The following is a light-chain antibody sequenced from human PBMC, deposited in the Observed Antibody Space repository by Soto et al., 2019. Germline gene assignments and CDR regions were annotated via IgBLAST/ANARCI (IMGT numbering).Light chain of an antibody. CDR1: IHYDF. V-gene: IGLV2-23*02. Sequence: QSVLTQPASVSGSPGQSITISCTGYIHYDFVSWYQQHPGTAPKLVIYEVSNRPSGTSDRFSGSKSGHTASLTISGLQTEDEAVYYCCSYAGRYTYVFGTGTKVTVL. CDR2: EVS. CDR3: CSYAGRYTYV. J-gene: IGLJ1*01.